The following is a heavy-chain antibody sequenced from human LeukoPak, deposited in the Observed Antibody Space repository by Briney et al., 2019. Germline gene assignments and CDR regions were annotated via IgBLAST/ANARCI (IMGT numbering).Heavy chain of an antibody. V-gene: IGHV3-23*01. CDR1: GFTFSSYA. J-gene: IGHJ4*02. Sequence: GGSLRLSCAVSGFTFSSYAMSWVRQAPGKGLEWVSAIRGSGTSTYHADSVKGRFTISRDNSKNTLYLQMNSLRAEDTAVYYCAKVKGYSAYDPIDYWGQGTLVTVSS. CDR2: IRGSGTST. CDR3: AKVKGYSAYDPIDY. D-gene: IGHD5-12*01.